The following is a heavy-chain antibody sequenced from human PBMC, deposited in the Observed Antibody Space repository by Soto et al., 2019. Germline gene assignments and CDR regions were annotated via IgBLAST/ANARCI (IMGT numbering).Heavy chain of an antibody. Sequence: SETLSLTCTVSGGSIGSYYWSWIRQPPGKGLEWIGYIYYSGSTNYNPSLKSRVTISVDTSKNQFSLKLSSVTAADTAVYYCARGGAAAGMIRGNWFDPWGQGTLVTVPQ. V-gene: IGHV4-59*01. CDR3: ARGGAAAGMIRGNWFDP. J-gene: IGHJ5*02. D-gene: IGHD6-13*01. CDR1: GGSIGSYY. CDR2: IYYSGST.